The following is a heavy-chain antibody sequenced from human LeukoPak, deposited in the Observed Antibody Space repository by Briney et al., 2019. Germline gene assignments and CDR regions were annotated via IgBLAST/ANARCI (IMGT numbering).Heavy chain of an antibody. D-gene: IGHD1-26*01. CDR3: AEDMGGSYTMGVFDI. V-gene: IGHV3-9*03. Sequence: GRSLRLSCVASGFIFDDYAMHWVRQAPGRGLAWVSGISWNSGSIGYADSVKGRFIISRDNAKNSLYLQMNSLRAEDMALYYCAEDMGGSYTMGVFDIWGQGTMVTVSS. J-gene: IGHJ3*02. CDR1: GFIFDDYA. CDR2: ISWNSGSI.